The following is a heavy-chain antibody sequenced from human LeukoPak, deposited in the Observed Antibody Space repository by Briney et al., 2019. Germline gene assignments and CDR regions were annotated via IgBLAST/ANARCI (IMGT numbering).Heavy chain of an antibody. D-gene: IGHD2-15*01. J-gene: IGHJ6*03. Sequence: SETLSLTCTVSGGSVSSGSYYWSWIRQPPGKGLEWIGEINHSGSTNYNPSLKSRVTISVDTSKNQFSLKLSSVTAADTAVYYCARGRGYCSGGSCYAFYYYYYMDVWGKGTTVTVSS. CDR1: GGSVSSGSYY. V-gene: IGHV4-61*01. CDR2: INHSGST. CDR3: ARGRGYCSGGSCYAFYYYYYMDV.